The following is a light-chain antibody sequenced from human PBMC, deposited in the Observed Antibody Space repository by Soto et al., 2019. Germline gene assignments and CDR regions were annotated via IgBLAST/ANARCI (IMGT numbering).Light chain of an antibody. J-gene: IGLJ3*02. CDR1: NSNIGSNT. CDR3: AAWDDSLNGWV. CDR2: ANN. V-gene: IGLV1-44*01. Sequence: QPVLTQPPSASGTPGQRVTISCSGSNSNIGSNTVNWYQQLPGTAPKVLIYANNQRPSGVPDRFSGSKSGTSASLAISGLQSEDEADYYCAAWDDSLNGWVFGGGTKLTVL.